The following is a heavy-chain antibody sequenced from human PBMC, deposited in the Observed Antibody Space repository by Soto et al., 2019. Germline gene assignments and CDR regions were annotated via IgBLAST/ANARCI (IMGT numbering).Heavy chain of an antibody. D-gene: IGHD3-16*01. Sequence: QVQLQESGSGLVKPSETLSLTCAVSGGSISSDYYSWSWIRQPPGKDLEWIGYIYHGGSTYYNPSLRSRVTLSVDPSKILFSLRLTSVTAADTAVYSCARLNRLRNDAFDIWGQGTFVAVSS. CDR3: ARLNRLRNDAFDI. CDR1: GGSISSDYYS. V-gene: IGHV4-30-2*01. J-gene: IGHJ3*02. CDR2: IYHGGST.